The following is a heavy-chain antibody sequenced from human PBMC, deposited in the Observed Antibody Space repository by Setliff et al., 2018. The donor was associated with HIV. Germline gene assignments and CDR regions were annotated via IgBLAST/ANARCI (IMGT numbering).Heavy chain of an antibody. D-gene: IGHD3-22*01. Sequence: PSETLSLTCTVSGGSISSGGYYWSWIRQHPGKGLEWIGYIYYSESTYYNPSLKSRVTISVDTSKNQFSLKLSSVTAADTAVYYCARETSTMIVVVKGAFDIWGQGTMVTVSS. V-gene: IGHV4-31*03. CDR3: ARETSTMIVVVKGAFDI. J-gene: IGHJ3*02. CDR2: IYYSEST. CDR1: GGSISSGGYY.